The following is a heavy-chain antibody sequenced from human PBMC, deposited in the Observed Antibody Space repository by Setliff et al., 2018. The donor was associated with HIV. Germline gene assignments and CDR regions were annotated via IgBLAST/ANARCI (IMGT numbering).Heavy chain of an antibody. Sequence: LSLTCVVYRGSFSGYSWGWIRQPPGKGLEWIGEINHSGSTNYNPSLKSRVTISVDTSKRQFSLNLTSVTAADTAVYYCARGPPAEDYYYYMDVWDKGTTVTVSS. CDR2: INHSGST. V-gene: IGHV4-34*01. CDR1: RGSFSGYS. J-gene: IGHJ6*03. CDR3: ARGPPAEDYYYYMDV.